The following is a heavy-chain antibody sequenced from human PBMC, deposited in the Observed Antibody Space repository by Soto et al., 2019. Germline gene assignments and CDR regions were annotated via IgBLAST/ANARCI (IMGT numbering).Heavy chain of an antibody. CDR3: AQRRMAGYCSGGTCYFGY. Sequence: GGSLRLSCAASGFTFSSYGMHWVRQAPGKGLEWVAVIWYDGSNKYYADSVKGRFTISRDNSKNQVVLTMTNMDPEDTGTYYCAQRRMAGYCSGGTCYFGYWGQGSLVTVSS. J-gene: IGHJ4*02. D-gene: IGHD2-15*01. CDR2: IWYDGSNK. CDR1: GFTFSSYG. V-gene: IGHV3-30*02.